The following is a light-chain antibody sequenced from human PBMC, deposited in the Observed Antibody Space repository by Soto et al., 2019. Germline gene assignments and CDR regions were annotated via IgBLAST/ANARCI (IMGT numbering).Light chain of an antibody. CDR3: QQRSDWSSVT. V-gene: IGKV3-11*01. J-gene: IGKJ4*01. CDR2: DAS. Sequence: EIVLTQSPANLSLSPGDRATLSFMASQSLGNYLAWYQQKPGQAPRLLIFDASNRATGIPARFSGSGSGTDFTLTISSLEPEDFAVYYCQQRSDWSSVTFGGGTKVDIK. CDR1: QSLGNY.